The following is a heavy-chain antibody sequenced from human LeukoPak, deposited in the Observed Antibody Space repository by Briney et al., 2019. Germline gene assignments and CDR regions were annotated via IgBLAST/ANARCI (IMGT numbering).Heavy chain of an antibody. V-gene: IGHV3-53*01. CDR1: GFTVSSNY. D-gene: IGHD1-26*01. CDR3: ARSKYSGSHDAFDI. J-gene: IGHJ3*02. Sequence: PGGSLRLSCAASGFTVSSNYMSWVRQAPGKGLEWVSVIYSGGSTYYADSVKGRFTISRDNSKNTLYLQMNSLRAEDTAVYYCARSKYSGSHDAFDIWGQGTMVTVSS. CDR2: IYSGGST.